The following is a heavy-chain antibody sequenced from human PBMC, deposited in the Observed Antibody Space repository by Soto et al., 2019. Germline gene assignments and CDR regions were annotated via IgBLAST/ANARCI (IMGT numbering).Heavy chain of an antibody. V-gene: IGHV4-59*13. J-gene: IGHJ5*02. CDR3: ARLSVDLNDYWSLEP. CDR1: GGSISSYY. CDR2: VSYTGST. Sequence: QVQLQESGPGLVKPSETLPLTCTVSGGSISSYYWSWIRQPPGKGLEWIGYVSYTGSTYYNPALQIRVTISLGTSMNRFSLKVAAVTAADTAVYYCARLSVDLNDYWSLEPWGQGTRVTVSS. D-gene: IGHD1-1*01.